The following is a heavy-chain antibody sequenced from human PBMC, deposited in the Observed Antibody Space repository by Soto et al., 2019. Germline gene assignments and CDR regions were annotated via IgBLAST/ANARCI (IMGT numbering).Heavy chain of an antibody. V-gene: IGHV4-30-2*01. CDR2: IYHSGST. Sequence: QLQLQKSGSGLVKPSQTLSLTCAVSGGSISSGGYSWSWIRQPPGKGLEWIGYIYHSGSTYYNPSLKSRVTISVDRSKNQFSLKLSSVTAADTAVYYCARRRGFPYYYGMDVWGQGTTVTVSS. D-gene: IGHD5-12*01. CDR3: ARRRGFPYYYGMDV. J-gene: IGHJ6*02. CDR1: GGSISSGGYS.